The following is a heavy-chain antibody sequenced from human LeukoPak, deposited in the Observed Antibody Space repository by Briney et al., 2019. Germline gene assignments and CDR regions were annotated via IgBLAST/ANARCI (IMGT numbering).Heavy chain of an antibody. CDR1: GYTFTSYG. CDR2: ISAYNGNT. CDR3: ARVQWFGELFYYFDY. Sequence: ASVKVSCKASGYTFTSYGISWVRQAPGQGLEWMGWISAYNGNTNYAQKLQGRVTMTTDTSTSTAYMELSSLRSEDTAVYYCARVQWFGELFYYFDYWGQGTLVTVSS. V-gene: IGHV1-18*01. J-gene: IGHJ4*02. D-gene: IGHD3-10*01.